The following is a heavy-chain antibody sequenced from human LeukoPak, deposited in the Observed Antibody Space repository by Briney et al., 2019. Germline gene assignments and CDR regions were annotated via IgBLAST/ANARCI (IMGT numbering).Heavy chain of an antibody. J-gene: IGHJ4*02. V-gene: IGHV3-7*05. CDR3: VRARLTSAWALDF. Sequence: PGGSLRLSCAASGFTFSRYWMSWVRQAPGKGLESLANINQDVSEKYYVDSVKGRFTISRDNAKNSLYLQMNSLRAEDTAVYYCVRARLTSAWALDFWGQGTLVTVSS. CDR1: GFTFSRYW. D-gene: IGHD6-19*01. CDR2: INQDVSEK.